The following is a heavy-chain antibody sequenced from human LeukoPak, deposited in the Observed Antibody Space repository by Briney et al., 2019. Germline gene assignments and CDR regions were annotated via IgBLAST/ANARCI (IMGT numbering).Heavy chain of an antibody. CDR1: GGSISNYY. Sequence: SETPSLTCTVSGGSISNYYWTWIRQPPGKGLEWIGFIFYTGSTTYNPSLKSRVTISLDTSKNQFSLKLSSVTAADTAVYYCARRGSGRVDYWGQGTLVTVSS. J-gene: IGHJ4*02. D-gene: IGHD3-10*01. CDR3: ARRGSGRVDY. V-gene: IGHV4-59*01. CDR2: IFYTGST.